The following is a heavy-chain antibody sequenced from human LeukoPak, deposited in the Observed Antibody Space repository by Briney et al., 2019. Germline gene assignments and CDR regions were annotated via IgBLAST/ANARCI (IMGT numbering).Heavy chain of an antibody. CDR1: GYTFTGYY. CDR2: INPNINGT. D-gene: IGHD1-26*01. J-gene: IGHJ4*02. Sequence: GASVKVSCKASGYTFTGYYIHWVRQAPGQGLEWMGWINPNINGTNYAQKFQGRVTMTGDRSISTAYMELSRLRYDDTAVYYCARDRYGVRSGSCDYWGQGTLVTVSS. CDR3: ARDRYGVRSGSCDY. V-gene: IGHV1-2*02.